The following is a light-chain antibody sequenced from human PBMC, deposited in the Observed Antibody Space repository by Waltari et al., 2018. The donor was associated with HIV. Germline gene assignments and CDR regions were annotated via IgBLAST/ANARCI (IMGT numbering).Light chain of an antibody. V-gene: IGKV1-12*01. J-gene: IGKJ2*01. CDR3: QQANSFPHT. CDR2: DAS. CDR1: QLIATS. Sequence: DIQMTQSPSSMSASVGDRVTITCRATQLIATSLAWYQQRPNRAPKLLIFDASRLQSGVPSRFSGSGSGTQFTLTINSLQPEDLATYYCQQANSFPHTFGQGT.